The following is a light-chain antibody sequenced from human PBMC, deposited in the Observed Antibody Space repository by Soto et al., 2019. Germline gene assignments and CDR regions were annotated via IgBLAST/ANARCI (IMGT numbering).Light chain of an antibody. CDR1: KNDIGVYDY. V-gene: IGLV2-8*01. J-gene: IGLJ1*01. Sequence: QSALTQPPSASGSPGQSVTISCTGTKNDIGVYDYVSWYQHHPGKAPKLMIYEVSKRPSGVPARFSGSKYGNTASLTVSGLQAEDEADYYCSSYAGSNDYVFGTGTKLIVL. CDR3: SSYAGSNDYV. CDR2: EVS.